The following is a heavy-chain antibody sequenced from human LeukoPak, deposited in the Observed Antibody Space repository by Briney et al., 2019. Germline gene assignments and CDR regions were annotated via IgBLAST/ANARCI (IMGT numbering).Heavy chain of an antibody. J-gene: IGHJ4*02. CDR2: IYPGDSDT. D-gene: IGHD3-16*01. Sequence: GESLKISCKGSGYSFTSYWIGWVRQMPGKGLEWMGIIYPGDSDTRYSPSFQGQATISADKSISTAYLQWSSLKASDTAVYYCARLQSNYDYVRGGLDYWGQGTLVTVSS. V-gene: IGHV5-51*01. CDR1: GYSFTSYW. CDR3: ARLQSNYDYVRGGLDY.